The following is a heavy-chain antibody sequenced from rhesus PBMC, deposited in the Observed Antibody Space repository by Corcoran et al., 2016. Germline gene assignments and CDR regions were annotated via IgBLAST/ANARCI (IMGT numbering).Heavy chain of an antibody. CDR2: IYGSGSST. V-gene: IGHV4-169*01. Sequence: QLQLQESGPGLVKPSETLSVTCAVSGGSISSSYWSWIRQAPGKGLEWIGYIYGSGSSTNYNPSLKSRVIISIDTSKNQFSLKRSSVTAADTAVYYCARRTRYNWNDGDYWGQGVLVTVSS. CDR1: GGSISSSY. J-gene: IGHJ4*01. CDR3: ARRTRYNWNDGDY. D-gene: IGHD1-7*02.